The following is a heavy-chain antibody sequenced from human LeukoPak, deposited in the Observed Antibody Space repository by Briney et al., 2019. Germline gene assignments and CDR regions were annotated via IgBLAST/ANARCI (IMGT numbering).Heavy chain of an antibody. CDR2: IYYSGST. Sequence: PSETLSLTCTVSGGCISSYYWSWIRQPPGKGLEWLGYIYYSGSTNYNPSLKSRVTISVDTSKNQFSLKLSSVTAADTAVYYCAREMAKYDYWGQGTLVTVSS. D-gene: IGHD5-24*01. V-gene: IGHV4-59*12. CDR3: AREMAKYDY. J-gene: IGHJ4*02. CDR1: GGCISSYY.